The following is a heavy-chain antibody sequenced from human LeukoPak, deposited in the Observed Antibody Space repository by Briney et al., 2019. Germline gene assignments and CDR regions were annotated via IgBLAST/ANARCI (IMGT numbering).Heavy chain of an antibody. V-gene: IGHV3-48*03. D-gene: IGHD3-10*01. CDR3: ARDRSRMVRGIDALDL. Sequence: GGSLRLSCAASGFIFSKYAMHWVRQAPGKGLEWVSYISSSGSTRYYADSLKGRFTISRDNAGNSLYLQMDSLRADDTAVYYCARDRSRMVRGIDALDLWGQGTMVTVSS. J-gene: IGHJ3*01. CDR2: ISSSGSTR. CDR1: GFIFSKYA.